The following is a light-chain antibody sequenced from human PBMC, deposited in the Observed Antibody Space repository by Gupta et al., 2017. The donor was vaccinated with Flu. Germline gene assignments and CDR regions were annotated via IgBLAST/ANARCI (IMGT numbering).Light chain of an antibody. Sequence: EIVLTQSPATLPLSPGDRATLSCRASQSVGTYLAWYQQKPGQPPRLLIYDASNRATGIPARFSGSGCGTDFTLTISSREQEDFAVHYCQKRSNWPPYSFGQGTRLEI. CDR2: DAS. CDR3: QKRSNWPPYS. V-gene: IGKV3-11*01. J-gene: IGKJ2*03. CDR1: QSVGTY.